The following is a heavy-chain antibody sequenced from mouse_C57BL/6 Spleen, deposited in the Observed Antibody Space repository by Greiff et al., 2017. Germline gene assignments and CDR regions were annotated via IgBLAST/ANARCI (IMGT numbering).Heavy chain of an antibody. V-gene: IGHV3-6*01. D-gene: IGHD2-4*01. CDR1: GYSITSGYY. CDR2: ISYDGSN. J-gene: IGHJ3*01. CDR3: ARDDYDVAWFAY. Sequence: EVQVVESGPGLVKPSQSLSLTCSVTGYSITSGYYWNWIRQFPGNKLEWMGYISYDGSNNYNPSLKNRISITRDTSKNQFFLKLNSVTTEDTATYYCARDDYDVAWFAYWGQGTLVTVSA.